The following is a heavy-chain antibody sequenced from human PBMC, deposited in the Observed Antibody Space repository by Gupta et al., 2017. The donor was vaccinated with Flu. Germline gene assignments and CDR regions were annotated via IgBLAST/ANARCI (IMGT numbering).Heavy chain of an antibody. Sequence: QVQLVESGGGLVKPGGSLRLSCAASGFSFSDYYMSWIRQAPGKGLEWVSYISSSGSIKDYADSVKGRFTISRDNAKNSLYLQMNSLRAEDTAVYYCARKPNCGGDCYTFDYWGQGTLVTVSS. J-gene: IGHJ4*02. CDR2: ISSSGSIK. CDR3: ARKPNCGGDCYTFDY. CDR1: GFSFSDYY. D-gene: IGHD2-21*02. V-gene: IGHV3-11*01.